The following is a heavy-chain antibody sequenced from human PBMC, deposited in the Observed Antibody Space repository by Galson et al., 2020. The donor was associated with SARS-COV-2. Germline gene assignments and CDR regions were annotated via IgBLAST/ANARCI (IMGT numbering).Heavy chain of an antibody. V-gene: IGHV4-61*01. CDR3: AAQAVSTVDH. CDR1: GGSVGSGSYY. CDR2: IYYTGST. D-gene: IGHD4-17*01. Sequence: SETLSLTCTVSGGSVGSGSYYWSWIRQPPGRGLEWIGFIYYTGSTNYNPSLKSRVTISVDTSKNQFSLKLSSVTAADTALYYCAAQAVSTVDHWGQGTLVTVSS. J-gene: IGHJ5*02.